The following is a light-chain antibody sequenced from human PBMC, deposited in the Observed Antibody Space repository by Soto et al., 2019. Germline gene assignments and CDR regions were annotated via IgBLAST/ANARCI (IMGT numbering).Light chain of an antibody. Sequence: EIVFTPSPGSLSLPTKERATLSCRASPSVSSSYLAWYQQKPGQARRLLIYGASSRATGIPDMFSGSGSGTDFTLTISRLEPEDFAVYYCQQYGSSPLEVGGGTKVDSK. V-gene: IGKV3-20*01. J-gene: IGKJ4*01. CDR2: GAS. CDR1: PSVSSSY. CDR3: QQYGSSPLE.